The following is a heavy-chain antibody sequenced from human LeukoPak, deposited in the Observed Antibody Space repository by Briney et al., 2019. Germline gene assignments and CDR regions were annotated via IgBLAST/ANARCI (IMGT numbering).Heavy chain of an antibody. V-gene: IGHV4-59*01. CDR1: GGSISSYY. CDR3: ARGPPMVVTPFDY. CDR2: IYYSGST. J-gene: IGHJ4*02. Sequence: SETLSLTCTVSGGSISSYYWSWIRQPPGKGLDWIGYIYYSGSTNYNPSLKSRVTISVDTSKNQFSLKLSSVTAADTAVYYCARGPPMVVTPFDYWGQGTLVTVSS. D-gene: IGHD4-23*01.